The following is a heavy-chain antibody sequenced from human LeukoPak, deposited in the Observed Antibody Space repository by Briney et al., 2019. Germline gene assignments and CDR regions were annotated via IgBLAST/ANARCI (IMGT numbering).Heavy chain of an antibody. J-gene: IGHJ4*02. Sequence: PGGSLRLSCAASGFTFSSYGMHWVRQPPAKGLGWGAFIRYDGSNKYYADSVKGRFTISRDNSKNTLYLQMNSLRAEDTAVYYCAKVDYGDYVYPFDYWGQGTLVTVSS. D-gene: IGHD4-17*01. CDR2: IRYDGSNK. CDR1: GFTFSSYG. CDR3: AKVDYGDYVYPFDY. V-gene: IGHV3-30*02.